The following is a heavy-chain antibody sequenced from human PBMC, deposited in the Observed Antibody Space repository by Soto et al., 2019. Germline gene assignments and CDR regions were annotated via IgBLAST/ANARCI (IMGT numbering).Heavy chain of an antibody. D-gene: IGHD2-15*01. Sequence: SETLSLTCTVSGGSISSSSYYWGWIRQPPGKGLEWIGSIYYSGSTYYNPSLKSRVTISVDTSKNQFSLKLSSVTAADTAVYYCARHAGYCSGGSCYVSWFDPWGQGTLVTVS. CDR2: IYYSGST. J-gene: IGHJ5*02. V-gene: IGHV4-39*01. CDR1: GGSISSSSYY. CDR3: ARHAGYCSGGSCYVSWFDP.